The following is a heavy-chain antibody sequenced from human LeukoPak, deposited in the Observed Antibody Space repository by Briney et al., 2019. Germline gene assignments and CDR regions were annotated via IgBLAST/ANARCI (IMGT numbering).Heavy chain of an antibody. CDR1: GGSFGGYY. V-gene: IGHV4-34*01. CDR3: ARGPPALGDY. CDR2: INHSGST. J-gene: IGHJ4*02. Sequence: PSETLSLTCAVYGGSFGGYYWSWIRQPPGKGLEWIGEINHSGSTNYNPSLKSRVTISVDTSKNQFSLKLSSVTAADTAVYYCARGPPALGDYWGQGTLVTVSS. D-gene: IGHD2-15*01.